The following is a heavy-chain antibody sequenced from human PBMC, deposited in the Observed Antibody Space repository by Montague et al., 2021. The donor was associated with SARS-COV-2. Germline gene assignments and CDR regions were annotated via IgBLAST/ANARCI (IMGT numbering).Heavy chain of an antibody. Sequence: ETLSLPCSASGGTAITDTHYWGWVRHSPGKGLEWLGSVSYSGSTYYNPSVKSRVAVSLDTSRTQCSPRLNSLTAADAAVYYGVRDSRLNCFYYWGRGILVAVSS. CDR2: VSYSGST. J-gene: IGHJ4*02. V-gene: IGHV4-39*07. CDR1: GGTAITDTHY. CDR3: VRDSRLNCFYY. D-gene: IGHD1-1*01.